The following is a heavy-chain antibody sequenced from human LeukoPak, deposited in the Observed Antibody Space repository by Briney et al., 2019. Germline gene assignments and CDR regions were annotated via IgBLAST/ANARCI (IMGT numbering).Heavy chain of an antibody. Sequence: PGGSLRLSCAASGFTFSSYWMSWVRQAPGKGLEWVANIKQDGSEKYYVDSVKGRFTISRDNAKNSLYLQMNSLRAEDTAVYYCARAAYDFWSGRNWFDPWGQGTLVTVSS. J-gene: IGHJ5*02. D-gene: IGHD3-3*01. CDR3: ARAAYDFWSGRNWFDP. V-gene: IGHV3-7*01. CDR2: IKQDGSEK. CDR1: GFTFSSYW.